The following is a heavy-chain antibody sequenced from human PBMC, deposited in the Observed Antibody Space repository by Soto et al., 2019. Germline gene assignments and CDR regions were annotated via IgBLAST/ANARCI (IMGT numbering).Heavy chain of an antibody. Sequence: EVQLLESGGGLIQPGGSLKVSCAASGFPFSGSAMTWVRQAPGKGLEWVSSVSGNGVNIYYADSVKGRFTISRDNSETTLYLQMNSLRAEDTAIYYCVRNGTYNGYFDTWGRGARVTVSS. J-gene: IGHJ4*02. CDR3: VRNGTYNGYFDT. CDR2: VSGNGVNI. CDR1: GFPFSGSA. D-gene: IGHD3-10*01. V-gene: IGHV3-23*01.